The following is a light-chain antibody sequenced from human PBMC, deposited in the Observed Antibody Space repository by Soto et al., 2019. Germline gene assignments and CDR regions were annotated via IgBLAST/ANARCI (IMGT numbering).Light chain of an antibody. CDR2: DVS. Sequence: QSALTQPASVSGSPGQSITISCTGTSSDVGGYNYVSWYQHHPGKAPKLTIYDVSNRPSGVSNRFSVSKSGDTASLTISGLQAEYEADYYCSSYTSGSTLVFGGGTKLTVL. CDR3: SSYTSGSTLV. V-gene: IGLV2-14*03. J-gene: IGLJ2*01. CDR1: SSDVGGYNY.